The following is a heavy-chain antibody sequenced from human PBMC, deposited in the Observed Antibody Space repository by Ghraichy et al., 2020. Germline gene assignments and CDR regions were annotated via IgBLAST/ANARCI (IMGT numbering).Heavy chain of an antibody. V-gene: IGHV3-30*18. CDR2: ISYDGSQR. CDR1: EFTFSNYG. J-gene: IGHJ6*02. CDR3: AKDRRHYYVSGSSFGMDV. D-gene: IGHD3-10*01. Sequence: GGSLRLSCAASEFTFSNYGMHWVRQAPGRGLEWVAVISYDGSQRYYADSVKGRLTISRDNSKNTLYLQVNSLRTEDTAVYYCAKDRRHYYVSGSSFGMDVWGQGTTVTVSS.